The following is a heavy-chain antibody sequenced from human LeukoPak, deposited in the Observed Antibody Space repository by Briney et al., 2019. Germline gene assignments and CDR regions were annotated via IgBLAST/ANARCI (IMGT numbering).Heavy chain of an antibody. CDR2: ISSSSSYI. J-gene: IGHJ6*02. D-gene: IGHD6-13*01. CDR1: GFTFSSYS. CDR3: ARDGPNTIAAAGASYWYYYYGMDV. Sequence: GGSLRLSCAASGFTFSSYSMNWVRQAPGKGLEWVSSISSSSSYIYYADSVEGRFTISRDNAKNSLYLQMNSLRAEDTAVYYCARDGPNTIAAAGASYWYYYYGMDVWGQGTTVTVSS. V-gene: IGHV3-21*01.